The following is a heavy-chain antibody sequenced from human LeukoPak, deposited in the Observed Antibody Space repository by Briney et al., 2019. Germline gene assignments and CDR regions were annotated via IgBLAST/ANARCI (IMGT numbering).Heavy chain of an antibody. V-gene: IGHV3-30*02. CDR2: IRYDGSNK. D-gene: IGHD1-26*01. CDR1: GFTFSSYS. Sequence: GGSLRLSCAGSGFTFSSYSKNWVRQAPGKGLEWVAFIRYDGSNKYYADSVKGRFTISRDNSKNTLCLQMNSLRAEDTAVYYCAKDRSGARALVGAYYFDYWGQGTLVTVSS. J-gene: IGHJ4*02. CDR3: AKDRSGARALVGAYYFDY.